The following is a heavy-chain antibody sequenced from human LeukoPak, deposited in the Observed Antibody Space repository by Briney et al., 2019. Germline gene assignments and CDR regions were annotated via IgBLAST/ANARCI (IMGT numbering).Heavy chain of an antibody. CDR3: ARHGGDILTGDAFDI. Sequence: SETLSLTCAVSGGSISSGGYSWSWIRQPPGKGLEWIGYIYYSGTTYYNPSLKSRVTISVDRSKNQFSLKLSSVTAADTAVYYCARHGGDILTGDAFDIWGQGTMVTVSS. J-gene: IGHJ3*02. V-gene: IGHV4-30-2*01. D-gene: IGHD3-9*01. CDR1: GGSISSGGYS. CDR2: IYYSGTT.